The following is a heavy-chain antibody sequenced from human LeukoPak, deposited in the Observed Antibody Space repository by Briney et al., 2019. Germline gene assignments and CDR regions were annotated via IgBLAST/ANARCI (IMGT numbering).Heavy chain of an antibody. CDR3: ARGGYYYDSSDKIY. CDR1: GFIFSSYG. J-gene: IGHJ4*02. Sequence: PGRSLRLSCGACGFIFSSYGMQWVRQAPGKGLEWVAVIWYDGSNKYYADFVKGGFTISRDNSKNTLYLQMNSRRAEDTAVYYCARGGYYYDSSDKIYWGQGTLVTVSS. V-gene: IGHV3-33*01. CDR2: IWYDGSNK. D-gene: IGHD3-22*01.